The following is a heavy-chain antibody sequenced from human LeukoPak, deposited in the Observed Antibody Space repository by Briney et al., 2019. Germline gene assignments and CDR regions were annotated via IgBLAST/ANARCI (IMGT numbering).Heavy chain of an antibody. CDR3: AKDLVGATTEYYFDY. CDR2: ISGSGGGT. CDR1: GFTFSSYG. V-gene: IGHV3-23*01. J-gene: IGHJ4*02. D-gene: IGHD1-26*01. Sequence: GGSLRLSCAASGFTFSSYGMSWVRQAPGKGLEWVSAISGSGGGTYYADSVKGRFTISRDNSKNTLYLQMNSLRAEDTAVYYCAKDLVGATTEYYFDYWGQGTLVTVSS.